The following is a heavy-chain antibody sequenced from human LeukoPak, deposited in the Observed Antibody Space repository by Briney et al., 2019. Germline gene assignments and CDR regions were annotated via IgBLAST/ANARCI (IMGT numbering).Heavy chain of an antibody. CDR1: GGSISSGNW. V-gene: IGHV4-4*02. CDR2: IAYTGST. CDR3: ARSRSGYYGDVDY. Sequence: SETLSLTCAVSGGSISSGNWWSWVRQSPENGLEWIGEIAYTGSTKYNPSLKSRVTISVDTSKNQFSLKLSSVTAADTAVYYCARSRSGYYGDVDYWGQGTLVTVSS. J-gene: IGHJ4*02. D-gene: IGHD3-3*01.